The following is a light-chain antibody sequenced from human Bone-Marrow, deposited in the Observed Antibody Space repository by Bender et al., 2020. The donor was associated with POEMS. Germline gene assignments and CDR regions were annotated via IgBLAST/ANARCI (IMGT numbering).Light chain of an antibody. Sequence: QVVLTQSPSASASLGASVKLTCTLSSGHSNYAIAWHQQQPEKGPRYLMKVHSDGRHTKGDGIPDRFSGSSSGTERYLTISSLQSEDEADYYCQTWGTGIQVFGGGTKLTVL. J-gene: IGLJ2*01. CDR1: SGHSNYA. V-gene: IGLV4-69*01. CDR3: QTWGTGIQV. CDR2: VHSDGRH.